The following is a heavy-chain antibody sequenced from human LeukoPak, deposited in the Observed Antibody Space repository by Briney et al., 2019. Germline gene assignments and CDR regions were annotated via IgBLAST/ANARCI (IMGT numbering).Heavy chain of an antibody. J-gene: IGHJ6*03. V-gene: IGHV3-11*01. Sequence: GGSLRLSCAASGVIFSDYNMRWIRQAPGKGLEWVSSIRRSGSTKYYADSVKGRFTISRDNAKNSLFLQMNSLRAEDTAVYYCARVLRYCSGGNCYSGGLGYMDVWGKGTTVTISS. D-gene: IGHD2-15*01. CDR1: GVIFSDYN. CDR3: ARVLRYCSGGNCYSGGLGYMDV. CDR2: IRRSGSTK.